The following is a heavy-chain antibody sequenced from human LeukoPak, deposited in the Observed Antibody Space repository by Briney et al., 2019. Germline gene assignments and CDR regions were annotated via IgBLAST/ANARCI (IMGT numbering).Heavy chain of an antibody. D-gene: IGHD3-10*01. Sequence: ASVKVSCKASGYTFNSYGISWVRQAPGQGLEWMGWINAGNGNTKYSQKLQGRVTITRDTSASTAYMELSSLRSEDTAVYYCARDMVRGVIGWFDPWGQGTLVTVSS. J-gene: IGHJ5*02. CDR1: GYTFNSYG. CDR3: ARDMVRGVIGWFDP. CDR2: INAGNGNT. V-gene: IGHV1-18*01.